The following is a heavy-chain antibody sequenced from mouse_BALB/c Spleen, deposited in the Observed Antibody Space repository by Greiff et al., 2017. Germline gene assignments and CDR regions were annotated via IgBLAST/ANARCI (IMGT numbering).Heavy chain of an antibody. CDR3: ARDSGSSCYTSYAMEY. CDR2: IWGGGST. J-gene: IGHJ4*01. Sequence: VQRVESGPGLVAPSQSLSITCTVSGFSLSRYSVHWVRQPPGKGLEWLGMIWGGGSTDYNSALKSRLSISKDNSKSQVFLKMNSLQTDDTAMYYSARDSGSSCYTSYAMEYWGQGTSVTVSA. V-gene: IGHV2-6-4*01. CDR1: GFSLSRYS. D-gene: IGHD1-1*01.